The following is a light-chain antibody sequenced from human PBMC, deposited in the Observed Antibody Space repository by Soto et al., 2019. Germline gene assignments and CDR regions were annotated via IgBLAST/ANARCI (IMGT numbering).Light chain of an antibody. V-gene: IGLV2-8*01. CDR2: EVN. J-gene: IGLJ1*01. CDR1: SSDVGGYNY. CDR3: SSYAGSSNV. Sequence: QSVLTQPPSASGSPGQSVAISCTGTSSDVGGYNYVSWYQQHPGKAPKLMIYEVNKRPSGVPDRFSGSKSGNTASLTVSGLQAEHEADYHCSSYAGSSNVFGTGPKLTVL.